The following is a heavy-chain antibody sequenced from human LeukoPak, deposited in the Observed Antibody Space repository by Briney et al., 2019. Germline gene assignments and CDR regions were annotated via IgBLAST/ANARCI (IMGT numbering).Heavy chain of an antibody. CDR3: ATGKAAGAVDWFDP. J-gene: IGHJ5*02. CDR1: GFTISNYA. D-gene: IGHD6-13*01. CDR2: ITGAGDT. Sequence: GGSLRLSCAASGFTISNYAMMWVRQAPGKRLEWVSSITGAGDTIYVDSVKGRFTVSRDNSKNTLYLQINRLTAEDTALYYCATGKAAGAVDWFDPWGQGTLVTVSS. V-gene: IGHV3-23*01.